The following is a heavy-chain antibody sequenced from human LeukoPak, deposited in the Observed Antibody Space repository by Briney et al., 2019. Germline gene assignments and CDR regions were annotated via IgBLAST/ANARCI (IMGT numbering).Heavy chain of an antibody. D-gene: IGHD3-22*01. CDR1: GYTFTNYG. CDR3: ARDFYDGSGAGL. J-gene: IGHJ4*02. Sequence: ASVKVSCKASGYTFTNYGITWVRQAPGQGLEWMGWISAYNGNTNYAQKLQGRVTMTTDTSTSTAYMELRSLRSDDTAVYYCARDFYDGSGAGLWGQGTLVTVSS. CDR2: ISAYNGNT. V-gene: IGHV1-18*01.